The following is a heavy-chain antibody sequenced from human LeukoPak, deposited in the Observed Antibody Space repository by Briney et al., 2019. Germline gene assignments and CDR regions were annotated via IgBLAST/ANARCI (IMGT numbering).Heavy chain of an antibody. CDR2: FDPEDGET. CDR3: ATAIAAAGTHLDY. V-gene: IGHV1-24*01. D-gene: IGHD6-13*01. Sequence: ASVKVSCRVSGYTLTELSMHWVRQAPGKGLEWMGGFDPEDGETIYAQKFQGRVTMTEDTATDTAYMELSSLRSEDTAVYYCATAIAAAGTHLDYWGQGTLVTVSS. J-gene: IGHJ4*02. CDR1: GYTLTELS.